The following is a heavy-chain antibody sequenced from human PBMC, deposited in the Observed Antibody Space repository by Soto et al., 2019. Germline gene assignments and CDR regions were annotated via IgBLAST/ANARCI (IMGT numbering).Heavy chain of an antibody. J-gene: IGHJ6*02. CDR1: GFTFSNSW. CDR2: IKEDGSEK. Sequence: HPGGSLRLSCAASGFTFSNSWMSWVRQAPGKGLEWVANIKEDGSEKDYVDPVKGRFTITRDNAKNSLYLQMNNRRAEDTAVYFCTRKRFGMDVWGQGTTVTVSS. V-gene: IGHV3-7*03. CDR3: TRKRFGMDV.